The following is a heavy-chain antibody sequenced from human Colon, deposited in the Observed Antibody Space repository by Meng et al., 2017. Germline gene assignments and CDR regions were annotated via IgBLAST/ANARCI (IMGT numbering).Heavy chain of an antibody. D-gene: IGHD4-23*01. CDR2: ISARSFFT. V-gene: IGHV3-21*02. CDR1: GFPFSTYT. J-gene: IGHJ4*02. Sequence: EVQLVESGGGLVKPGTSLRLSCAASGFPFSTYTMNWVRQAPGKGLEWVSSISARSFFTYYADSVKGRFTISRDDAENLLFLQMTNLTVEDTAVYYCARVSPGGQPNHYHPLNFDSWGQGTLVTVSS. CDR3: ARVSPGGQPNHYHPLNFDS.